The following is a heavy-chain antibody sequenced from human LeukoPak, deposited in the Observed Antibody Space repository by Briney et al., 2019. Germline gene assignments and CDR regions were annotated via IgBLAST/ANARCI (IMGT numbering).Heavy chain of an antibody. Sequence: PSETLSLTCAVYGGSFSGYYWSWIRQPPGKGLGWIGETNHSGSTNYNPSLKSRVTISVDTSKNQFSLKLSSVTAADTAVYYCARRGMITFGGVIALDYWGQGTLVTVSS. D-gene: IGHD3-16*02. CDR3: ARRGMITFGGVIALDY. J-gene: IGHJ4*02. CDR2: TNHSGST. CDR1: GGSFSGYY. V-gene: IGHV4-34*01.